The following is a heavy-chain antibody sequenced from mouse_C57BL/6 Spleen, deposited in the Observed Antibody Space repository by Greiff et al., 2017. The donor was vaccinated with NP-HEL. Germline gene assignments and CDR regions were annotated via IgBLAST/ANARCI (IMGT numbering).Heavy chain of an antibody. Sequence: LKQPGAELVRPGTSVKLSCKASGYTFTSYWMHWVKQRPGQGLEWIGVIDPSDSYTNYNQKFKGKATLTVDTSSSTAYMQLSSLTSEDSAVYYCARLYYGNYQDYAMDYWGQGTSVTVSS. CDR1: GYTFTSYW. D-gene: IGHD2-1*01. CDR2: IDPSDSYT. J-gene: IGHJ4*01. CDR3: ARLYYGNYQDYAMDY. V-gene: IGHV1-59*01.